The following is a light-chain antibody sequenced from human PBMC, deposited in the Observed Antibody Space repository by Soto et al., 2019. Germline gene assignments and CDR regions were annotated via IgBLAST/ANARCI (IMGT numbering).Light chain of an antibody. V-gene: IGKV3-11*01. CDR2: GAS. Sequence: EIVLTQSPATLSLSPGERATLSCRASQGVSRYLAWYQQKPGQAPRLLIYGASNRAAGVPDRFSGSGSGTDFTLTINSLEPEDFVVYYCQQRSNWPPITFGQGTRLEIK. CDR1: QGVSRY. CDR3: QQRSNWPPIT. J-gene: IGKJ5*01.